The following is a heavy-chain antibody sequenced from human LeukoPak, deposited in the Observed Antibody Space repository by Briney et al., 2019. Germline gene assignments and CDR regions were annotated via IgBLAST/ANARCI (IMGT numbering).Heavy chain of an antibody. D-gene: IGHD1-1*01. CDR1: GSSMSGHY. Sequence: SETLSLTCSVPGSSMSGHYWSWSRQTPGEGLEWIGYIYYSGSTSGRTNYNPSLRNRVTISGETSKNQLSLKVHSVTAADTAVYYRSRQPPPNDGRGLDYSGQGTLVTVSS. V-gene: IGHV4-59*08. CDR3: SRQPPPNDGRGLDY. CDR2: IYYSGSTSGRT. J-gene: IGHJ4*02.